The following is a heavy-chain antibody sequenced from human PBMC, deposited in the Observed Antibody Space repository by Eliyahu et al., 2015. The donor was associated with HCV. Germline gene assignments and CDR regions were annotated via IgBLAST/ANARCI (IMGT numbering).Heavy chain of an antibody. CDR2: INPNSGGT. J-gene: IGHJ1*01. V-gene: IGHV1-2*06. Sequence: QVQLVQSGAEVKKPGASVKVSCKASGYTFTGYYMHWVRQAPGQGLEWMGRINPNSGGTNYAQKFQGRVTMTRDTSISTAYMELSRLRSDDTAVYYCARDRSSSSGQSAEYFQHWGQGTLVTVSS. CDR1: GYTFTGYY. CDR3: ARDRSSSSGQSAEYFQH. D-gene: IGHD6-13*01.